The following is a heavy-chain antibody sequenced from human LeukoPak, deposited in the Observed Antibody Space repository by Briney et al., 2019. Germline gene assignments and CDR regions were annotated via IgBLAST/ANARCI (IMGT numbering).Heavy chain of an antibody. CDR1: GFTFSSYA. D-gene: IGHD3-22*01. V-gene: IGHV3-23*01. Sequence: GGSLRLSCAASGFTFSSYAMSWVRQAPGKGLEWVSAISGSGGSTYCADSVKGRFTISRDNSKNTLYLQMNSLRAEDTAVYYCAKDQNYYDSSGYDYWGQGTLVTVSS. CDR2: ISGSGGST. J-gene: IGHJ4*02. CDR3: AKDQNYYDSSGYDY.